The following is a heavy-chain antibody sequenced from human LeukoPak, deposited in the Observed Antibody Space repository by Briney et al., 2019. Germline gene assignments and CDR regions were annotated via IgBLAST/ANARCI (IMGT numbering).Heavy chain of an antibody. Sequence: SETLSLICTVSGGSISSSSYYWGWIRQPPGKGLEWIGSIYYSGSTNYNPSLKSRVTISVDTSKNQFSLKLSSVAAADTAVYYCARGGGPFDYWGQGTLVTVSS. V-gene: IGHV4-39*07. CDR2: IYYSGST. CDR3: ARGGGPFDY. J-gene: IGHJ4*02. CDR1: GGSISSSSYY. D-gene: IGHD3-16*01.